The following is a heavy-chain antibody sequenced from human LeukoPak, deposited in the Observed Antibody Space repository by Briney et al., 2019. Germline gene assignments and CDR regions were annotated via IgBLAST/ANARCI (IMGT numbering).Heavy chain of an antibody. D-gene: IGHD3-9*01. Sequence: GGSLRLSCAASGFTFSDYYMSWIRQAPGKGLEWVSYISSSGSTIYYADSVKGRFTISRDNAKNSLYLQMNSLRAEDTAVYYCARGSRYFDWLLYGDFDYWGQGTLVTVSS. V-gene: IGHV3-11*04. CDR1: GFTFSDYY. J-gene: IGHJ4*02. CDR3: ARGSRYFDWLLYGDFDY. CDR2: ISSSGSTI.